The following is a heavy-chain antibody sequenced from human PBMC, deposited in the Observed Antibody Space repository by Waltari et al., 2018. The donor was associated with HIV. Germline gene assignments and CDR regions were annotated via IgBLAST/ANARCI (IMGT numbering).Heavy chain of an antibody. CDR1: GFSLGRYW. V-gene: IGHV3-7*01. J-gene: IGHJ2*01. CDR2: INQDGSEK. D-gene: IGHD5-12*01. Sequence: EVQLVESGGALVQPGGSLRLSCKGSGFSLGRYWMTWVRQAPGEGLEGVANINQDGSEKYSVDSVKGRFTISRDNTKNSLSLQMNSLRVEDTAVYYCARGLIAANWYFDLWGRGTLVIVSS. CDR3: ARGLIAANWYFDL.